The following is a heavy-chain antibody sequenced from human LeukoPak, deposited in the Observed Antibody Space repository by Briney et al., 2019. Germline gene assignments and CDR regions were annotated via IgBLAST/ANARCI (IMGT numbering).Heavy chain of an antibody. J-gene: IGHJ6*03. CDR2: IIPIFGTA. D-gene: IGHD2-8*01. V-gene: IGHV1-69*13. CDR3: ARHLMEGSYYYYYMDV. Sequence: SVKVSCKASGGTFSSYAISWVRQAPGQGLEWMGGIIPIFGTANYAQKFQGRVTITADESTSTAYMELSSLRSEDTAVYYCARHLMEGSYYYYYMDVWGKGTTVTVSS. CDR1: GGTFSSYA.